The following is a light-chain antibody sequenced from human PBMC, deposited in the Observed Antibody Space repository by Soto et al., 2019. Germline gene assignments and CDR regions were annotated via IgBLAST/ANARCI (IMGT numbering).Light chain of an antibody. CDR1: QSVSSY. Sequence: PGARATLSCRASQSVSSYLAWYQQKPGQAPRLLMYAASNRATGIPARFSGSGSGTDFTLTISSLEPEDFAVYYCQHRSNFGGGTKVEIK. V-gene: IGKV3-11*01. J-gene: IGKJ4*01. CDR3: QHRSN. CDR2: AAS.